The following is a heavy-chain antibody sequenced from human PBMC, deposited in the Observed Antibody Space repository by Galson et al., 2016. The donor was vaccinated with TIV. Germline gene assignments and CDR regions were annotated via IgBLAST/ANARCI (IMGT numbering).Heavy chain of an antibody. CDR2: IYPGDSDT. J-gene: IGHJ6*02. CDR1: GYRFSHSW. CDR3: ARHGYDFWNGQDDCFYGMDV. D-gene: IGHD3-3*01. V-gene: IGHV5-51*01. Sequence: QSGAEVTKPGGSLKISCKTSGYRFSHSWIGWVRQKPGKGLEWVGHIYPGDSDTRYSPSFQGHVTISADTSIDTAYLQWGSLKASDTAIYYCARHGYDFWNGQDDCFYGMDVWGQGTTVTVSS.